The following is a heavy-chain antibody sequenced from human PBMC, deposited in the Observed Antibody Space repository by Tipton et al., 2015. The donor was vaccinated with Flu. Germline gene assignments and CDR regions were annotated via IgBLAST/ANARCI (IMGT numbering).Heavy chain of an antibody. CDR1: GGSISSYY. CDR3: ARAAGSGTYVIFDY. CDR2: IYTSGTS. Sequence: LRLSCTVSGGSISSYYWSWIRQPAGKGLELIGRIYTSGTSNYNRSLKSRVTMSIDTSKNQFSLKLNSVTAADTAVYYCARAAGSGTYVIFDYWGQGTLVTVSS. J-gene: IGHJ4*02. D-gene: IGHD3-10*01. V-gene: IGHV4-4*07.